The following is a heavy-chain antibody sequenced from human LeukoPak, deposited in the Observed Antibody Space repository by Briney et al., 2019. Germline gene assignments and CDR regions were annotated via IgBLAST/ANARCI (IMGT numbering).Heavy chain of an antibody. Sequence: GGSLRLSCAASGFTFNSYWMNWVRQALGKGLEWVAKIKQDGSEKYYVDSVKGRFTVSRDNAENSLYLQMNSLRAEDTAIYYCARVPPTVGSSDIWGQGTMVTVSS. J-gene: IGHJ3*02. CDR2: IKQDGSEK. CDR3: ARVPPTVGSSDI. V-gene: IGHV3-7*01. CDR1: GFTFNSYW. D-gene: IGHD5/OR15-5a*01.